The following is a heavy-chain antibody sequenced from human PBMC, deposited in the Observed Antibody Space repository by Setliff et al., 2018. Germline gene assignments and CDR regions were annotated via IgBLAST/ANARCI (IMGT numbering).Heavy chain of an antibody. CDR2: IYTSWST. J-gene: IGHJ6*03. V-gene: IGHV4-61*09. CDR3: ARATGFFYVDA. Sequence: SETLSLTCNVSGGSVGSVFSYWTWIRQPAGKGLEWIGQIYTSWSTNYNPSLKSRVTISLDASKNQFSLRLTSVSAADPAVYYCARATGFFYVDAWGKGTTVTVSS. CDR1: GGSVGSVFSY. D-gene: IGHD3-3*01.